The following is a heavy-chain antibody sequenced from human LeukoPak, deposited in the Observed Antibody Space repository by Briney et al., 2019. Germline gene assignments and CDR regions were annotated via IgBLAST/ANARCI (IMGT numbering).Heavy chain of an antibody. CDR3: ARFPYYYYGMDV. V-gene: IGHV3-53*01. CDR2: IYSGGST. CDR1: GFTVSSNY. J-gene: IGHJ6*02. Sequence: GGSLRLSCAASGFTVSSNYMSWVRQAPGKGLEWVSVIYSGGSTYYADSVKGRFTISRENSKNTLYLQMNSLRAEDTAVYYCARFPYYYYGMDVWGQGTTVTVSS.